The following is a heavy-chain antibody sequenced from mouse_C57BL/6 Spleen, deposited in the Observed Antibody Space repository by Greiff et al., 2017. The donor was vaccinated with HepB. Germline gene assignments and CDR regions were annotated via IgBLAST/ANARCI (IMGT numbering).Heavy chain of an antibody. CDR3: ATLDLAGFDY. V-gene: IGHV5-17*01. CDR1: GFTFSDYG. Sequence: DVMLVESGGGLVKPGGSLKLSCAASGFTFSDYGMHWVRQAPEKGLEWVAYISSGSSTIYYADTVKGRFTISRDNAKNTLFLQMTSLRSEDTAMYYCATLDLAGFDYWGQGTTLTVSS. D-gene: IGHD1-1*01. J-gene: IGHJ2*01. CDR2: ISSGSSTI.